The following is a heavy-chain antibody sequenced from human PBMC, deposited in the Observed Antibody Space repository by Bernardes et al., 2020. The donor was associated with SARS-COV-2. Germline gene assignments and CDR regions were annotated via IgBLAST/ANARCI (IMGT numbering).Heavy chain of an antibody. CDR3: AVVDTVLGFSFAY. J-gene: IGHJ4*02. V-gene: IGHV1-2*02. CDR2: INPHSGET. CDR1: GYTFTNYY. Sequence: ASVKVSCKASGYTFTNYYIHWVRQAPGQGLEWMGWINPHSGETKSAQNFQGRVTLARDTSITTAYMELTRLRSDDTALFYCAVVDTVLGFSFAYWGQGTLVTVSS. D-gene: IGHD3-16*01.